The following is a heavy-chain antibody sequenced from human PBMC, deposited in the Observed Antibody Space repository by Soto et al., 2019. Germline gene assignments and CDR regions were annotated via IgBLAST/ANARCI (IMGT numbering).Heavy chain of an antibody. CDR2: ISGDGYST. CDR1: GFSFNSFA. CDR3: AKSSGYYDSRARFDY. J-gene: IGHJ4*02. Sequence: VQLLESGGGLVQPGGSLRLSCAASGFSFNSFAMSWVRQAPGKGLEWVSAISGDGYSTYYADSMKGRFTVSRDNSNNTHYLQMDSLRAEDTAVYYCAKSSGYYDSRARFDYWGQGSLVTVSS. D-gene: IGHD3-22*01. V-gene: IGHV3-23*01.